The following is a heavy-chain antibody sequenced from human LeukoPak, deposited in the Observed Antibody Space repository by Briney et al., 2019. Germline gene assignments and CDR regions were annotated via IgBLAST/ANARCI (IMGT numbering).Heavy chain of an antibody. CDR2: ISSGDNTI. J-gene: IGHJ4*02. V-gene: IGHV3-11*01. CDR3: AKDNSGYGSGSYYNY. Sequence: GGSLRLSCAASGFTFSDYYMSWIRQAPGKGLEWVTYISSGDNTIYYADSVKGRFTISRDNSKNTLYLQMNSLRAEDTAVYYCAKDNSGYGSGSYYNYWGQGTLVTVSS. D-gene: IGHD3-10*01. CDR1: GFTFSDYY.